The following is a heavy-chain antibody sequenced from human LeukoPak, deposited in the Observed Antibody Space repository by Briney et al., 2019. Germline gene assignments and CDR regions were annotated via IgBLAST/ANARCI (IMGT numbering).Heavy chain of an antibody. J-gene: IGHJ6*02. D-gene: IGHD1-7*01. CDR3: ARGKLELPYYYGMDV. Sequence: SETLSLTCTVSGGSISSYYWSWIRQPAGKGLEWIGRIYTSGSTNYNPSLKSRVTMSVDTSKNQFSLKLSSVTAADTAVYYCARGKLELPYYYGMDVWGQGTTVTVSS. CDR1: GGSISSYY. CDR2: IYTSGST. V-gene: IGHV4-4*07.